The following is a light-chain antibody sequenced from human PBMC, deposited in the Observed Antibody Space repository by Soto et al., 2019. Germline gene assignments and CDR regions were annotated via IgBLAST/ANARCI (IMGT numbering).Light chain of an antibody. Sequence: EIVMTQSPATLSGSPGERATLSCRASQSFSSNLAWYQQKPGQAPRLLIYGASTRATGIPARVSGSGSGTEFTLTISSLQSADFAVYYCQQYNNWPPYTFGQGTKLEIK. CDR3: QQYNNWPPYT. V-gene: IGKV3-15*01. CDR1: QSFSSN. CDR2: GAS. J-gene: IGKJ2*01.